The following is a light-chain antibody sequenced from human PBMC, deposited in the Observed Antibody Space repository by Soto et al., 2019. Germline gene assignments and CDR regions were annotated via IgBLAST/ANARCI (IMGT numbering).Light chain of an antibody. J-gene: IGKJ5*01. CDR2: GAS. CDR3: QQYGSSPIT. Sequence: EIVLTQSPDTLTLSPGERATLSCRASQAVSNNYLAWYQQKPGQSPRLLIHGASRRPTDIPDTFSGSGSATDFSLTISRLEPEDFAVYYCQQYGSSPITFGQGTRLDIK. V-gene: IGKV3-20*01. CDR1: QAVSNNY.